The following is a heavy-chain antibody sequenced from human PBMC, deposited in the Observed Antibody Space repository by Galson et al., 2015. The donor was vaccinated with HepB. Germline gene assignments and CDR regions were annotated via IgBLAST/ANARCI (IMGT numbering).Heavy chain of an antibody. CDR2: IIPILGIA. Sequence: SVKVSCKASGGTFSSYTISWVRQAPGQGLEWMGRIIPILGIANYAQKFQGRVTITADKSTSTAYMELSSLRSEDTAVYYCARGEWEPAGQYGMDVWGQGTTVTVSS. CDR3: ARGEWEPAGQYGMDV. D-gene: IGHD3-16*01. V-gene: IGHV1-69*02. CDR1: GGTFSSYT. J-gene: IGHJ6*02.